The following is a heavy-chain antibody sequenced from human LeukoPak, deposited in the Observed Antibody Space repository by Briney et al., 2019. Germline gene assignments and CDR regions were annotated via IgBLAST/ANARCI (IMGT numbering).Heavy chain of an antibody. D-gene: IGHD3-10*01. J-gene: IGHJ4*02. V-gene: IGHV3-64*01. Sequence: GGSLRLSCAASGFTFSSYGMHWVRQAPGKGLECVSGIIRNGGSTYYAHSVKGRFTISRDNSKSTLYLQMGSLRAEDMAVYYCARGTELEWRLVDYWGQGTLVTVSS. CDR1: GFTFSSYG. CDR2: IIRNGGST. CDR3: ARGTELEWRLVDY.